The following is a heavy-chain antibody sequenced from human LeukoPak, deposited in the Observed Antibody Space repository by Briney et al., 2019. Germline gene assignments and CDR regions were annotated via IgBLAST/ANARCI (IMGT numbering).Heavy chain of an antibody. J-gene: IGHJ4*02. CDR2: INHSGST. D-gene: IGHD3-22*01. CDR3: AGFGYYYDSSASAY. CDR1: GGSFSGYY. V-gene: IGHV4-34*01. Sequence: PSETLSLTCAVYGGSFSGYYWSWIRQPPGKGLEWIGEINHSGSTNYNPSLKSRVTISVDTSKNQFSLKLSSVTAADTAVYYCAGFGYYYDSSASAYWGQGTLVTVSS.